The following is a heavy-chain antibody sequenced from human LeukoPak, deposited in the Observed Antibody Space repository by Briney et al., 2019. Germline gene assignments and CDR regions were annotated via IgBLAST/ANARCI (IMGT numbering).Heavy chain of an antibody. Sequence: KTSETLSLTCTVSGGSISYYYWSWIRQPPGKGLEWIGYIYYNGSTYYNPSLKSRVTISVDTSKNQFSLKLSSVTAADTAVYYCARERTYYGDPIDYWGQGTLVTVSS. CDR1: GGSISYYY. V-gene: IGHV4-59*12. D-gene: IGHD4-17*01. J-gene: IGHJ4*02. CDR2: IYYNGST. CDR3: ARERTYYGDPIDY.